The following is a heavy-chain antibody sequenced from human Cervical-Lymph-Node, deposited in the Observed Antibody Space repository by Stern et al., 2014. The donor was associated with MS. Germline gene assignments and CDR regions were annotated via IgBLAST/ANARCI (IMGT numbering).Heavy chain of an antibody. CDR3: ARRGHGYMGIDY. V-gene: IGHV5-51*03. J-gene: IGHJ4*02. Sequence: EQLVQSGAEVRKPGESLRISCEVSGYRFTNNWIGWVRQVPGKGLEWMGIIYPGDSEPRSSPSSQGQVTILVDKSNSITYLQWSSLKASDTAIYYCARRGHGYMGIDYWGQGTLVTVSS. D-gene: IGHD1-1*01. CDR2: IYPGDSEP. CDR1: GYRFTNNW.